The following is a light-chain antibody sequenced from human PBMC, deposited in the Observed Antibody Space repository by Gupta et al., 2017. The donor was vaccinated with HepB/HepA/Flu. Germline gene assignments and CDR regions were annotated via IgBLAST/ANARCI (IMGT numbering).Light chain of an antibody. J-gene: IGKJ1*01. CDR1: QSVGTY. V-gene: IGKV3-15*01. CDR3: QQYADSPRA. CDR2: DAS. Sequence: IVLPQSPATLSVSPGETATPSCSARQSVGTYLAWYQQRPGQAPRLLMFDASSRIAGIPGRFSGSGSGTEFTLTISSLQSEDSALYYCQQYADSPRAFGQGTKVELK.